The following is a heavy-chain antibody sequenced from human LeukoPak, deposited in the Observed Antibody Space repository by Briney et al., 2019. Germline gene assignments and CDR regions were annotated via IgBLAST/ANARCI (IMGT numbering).Heavy chain of an antibody. CDR1: GFTFSSYG. J-gene: IGHJ3*02. Sequence: GGSLRLSCAASGFTFSSYGMHWVRQAPGKGLEWVANIKQDGSEKYYVDSVKGRFTISRDNAKNSLYLQMNSLRAEDTAVYYCARRSDGAFDIWGQGTMVTVSS. CDR2: IKQDGSEK. V-gene: IGHV3-7*01. CDR3: ARRSDGAFDI.